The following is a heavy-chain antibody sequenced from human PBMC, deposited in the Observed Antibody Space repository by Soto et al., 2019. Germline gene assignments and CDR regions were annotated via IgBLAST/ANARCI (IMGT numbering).Heavy chain of an antibody. CDR1: GFTFSGYG. D-gene: IGHD6-6*01. CDR2: ISYDGLAK. CDR3: ARVHLVAGSAFYCAMDV. V-gene: IGHV3-30*03. J-gene: IGHJ6*02. Sequence: PXGSLRLSCAASGFTFSGYGMHWVRQAPGEGLEWVAVISYDGLAKYYADSVKGRFAISRDSAGTSLFLRMDSVKVEDTAVYHCARVHLVAGSAFYCAMDVWGPGTAVTVSS.